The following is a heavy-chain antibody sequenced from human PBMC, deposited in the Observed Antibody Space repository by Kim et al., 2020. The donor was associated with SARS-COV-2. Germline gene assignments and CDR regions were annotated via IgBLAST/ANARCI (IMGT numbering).Heavy chain of an antibody. D-gene: IGHD5-12*01. V-gene: IGHV4-31*03. CDR3: ARGLNDYDYSFDY. Sequence: SETLSLTCTVSGGPFSSGAYYWTWIRQHPGKGLEWIGYIYYSGITYYNPSLKSRVTMSVDTSKRQFSLKLSSVTAADTAVYYCARGLNDYDYSFDYWGRGTLVNVSS. CDR1: GGPFSSGAYY. J-gene: IGHJ4*02. CDR2: IYYSGIT.